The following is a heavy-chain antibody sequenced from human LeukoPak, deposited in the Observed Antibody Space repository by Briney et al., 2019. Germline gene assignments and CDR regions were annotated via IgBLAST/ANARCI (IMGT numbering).Heavy chain of an antibody. CDR3: AKVRGVSVAGSFDY. V-gene: IGHV3-30*18. D-gene: IGHD6-19*01. J-gene: IGHJ4*02. CDR1: GFTFSNYG. Sequence: PGGPLRLSCAASGFTFSNYGMHWVRQAPGKGLEWVAVISYDGSNKYSADSVKGRFTISRDNSKSTLYLQMNSLRAEDTAVYYCAKVRGVSVAGSFDYWGQGTLVTVSS. CDR2: ISYDGSNK.